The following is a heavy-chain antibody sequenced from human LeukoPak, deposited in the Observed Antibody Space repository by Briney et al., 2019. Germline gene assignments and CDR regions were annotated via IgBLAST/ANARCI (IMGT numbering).Heavy chain of an antibody. J-gene: IGHJ5*02. V-gene: IGHV4-59*01. D-gene: IGHD5-24*01. CDR3: ARGLEGSGWFDP. Sequence: PSEPLSFTCTVSGGSISSYYWRWLRQPPGKGLEWIGYIYYSGSTNYNPSLKSRVTISVDTSKNQFSLKLSSVTAADTAVYYCARGLEGSGWFDPWGQGTLVTVSS. CDR1: GGSISSYY. CDR2: IYYSGST.